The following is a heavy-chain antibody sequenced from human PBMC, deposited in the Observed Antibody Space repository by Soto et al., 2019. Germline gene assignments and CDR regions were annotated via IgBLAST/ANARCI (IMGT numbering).Heavy chain of an antibody. CDR3: ARRSVAQPTSYFDY. V-gene: IGHV3-23*01. CDR2: VTGGGDYI. Sequence: EVQLLESGGGLVQPGGSLRLSCAASGFTFSSYVMGWVRQAPGKGLEWVSSVTGGGDYISYADSVKGRFTISRDNSKSTLYLQMNSLRAEDTAIYYCARRSVAQPTSYFDYWGQGTLVTVSS. J-gene: IGHJ4*02. CDR1: GFTFSSYV. D-gene: IGHD6-19*01.